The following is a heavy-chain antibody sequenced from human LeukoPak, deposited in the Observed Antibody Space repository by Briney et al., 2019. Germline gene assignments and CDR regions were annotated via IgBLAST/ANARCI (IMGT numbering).Heavy chain of an antibody. CDR1: GYTFTTYC. J-gene: IGHJ6*03. CDR3: AGDGSPLYSDFWSGYKPYYYYMDV. CDR2: ISAYNGNT. D-gene: IGHD3-3*01. Sequence: ASVKVSCKASGYTFTTYCISWVRQAPGQGLEWMGWISAYNGNTNYAEKRHGRVTMTTDTSTSTDYMELRSLRSDVTAVYYCAGDGSPLYSDFWSGYKPYYYYMDVWGKGTTVTVSS. V-gene: IGHV1-18*01.